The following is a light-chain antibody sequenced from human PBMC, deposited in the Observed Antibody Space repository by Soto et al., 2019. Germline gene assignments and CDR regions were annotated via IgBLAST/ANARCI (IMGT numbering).Light chain of an antibody. V-gene: IGLV1-36*01. CDR2: YDD. CDR3: ASWDDNLNGPV. J-gene: IGLJ2*01. CDR1: SSNIGNNP. Sequence: QSVLTQPPSVSEAPRQRVTISCSGSSSNIGNNPVNCYQQFPGKAPKLLIYYDDMLYSGVSDRFSGSKSGTSASLAISGLQSEDEADYYCASWDDNLNGPVFGRGTKVTVL.